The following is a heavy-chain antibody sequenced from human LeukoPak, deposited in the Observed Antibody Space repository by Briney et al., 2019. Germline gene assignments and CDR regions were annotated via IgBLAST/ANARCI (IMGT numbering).Heavy chain of an antibody. V-gene: IGHV4-39*07. CDR2: ISHSGTT. Sequence: NPSETLSLTCSVSGGSINSSPYYWAWIRQPPGKGLEWVGSISHSGTTYYSPSLESRVTVSQDASENQFSLILASLTVADTAVYYCARVDFPDAFDIWGQGTRVTVSS. CDR3: ARVDFPDAFDI. J-gene: IGHJ3*02. CDR1: GGSINSSPYY.